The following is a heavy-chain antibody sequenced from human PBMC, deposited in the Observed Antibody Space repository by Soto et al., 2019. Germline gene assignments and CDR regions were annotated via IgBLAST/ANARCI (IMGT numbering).Heavy chain of an antibody. CDR3: AKGGHIDF. CDR2: IKADGSET. J-gene: IGHJ4*02. CDR1: GFSFSTYW. V-gene: IGHV3-7*03. Sequence: EVQLVESGGGLVQPGGSLRLSCAASGFSFSTYWMSWVRQVPGTGLEWVANIKADGSETYYVDSERGRFNISRDNANTSQYFQMNSLRAEDTAVYYCAKGGHIDFSGRGTLVTVSS. D-gene: IGHD3-16*01.